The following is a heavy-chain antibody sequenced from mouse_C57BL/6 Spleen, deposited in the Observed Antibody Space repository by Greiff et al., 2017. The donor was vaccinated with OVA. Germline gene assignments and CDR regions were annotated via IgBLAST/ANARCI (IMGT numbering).Heavy chain of an antibody. J-gene: IGHJ2*01. Sequence: QVQLKQSGAELARPGASVKLSCKASGYTFTSYGISWVKQRTGQGLEWIGEIYPRSGNTYYNEKFKGKATLTADKSSSTAYMELRSLTSEDSAVYFCAKHDYDGGDFDYWGQGTTLTVSS. CDR2: IYPRSGNT. CDR1: GYTFTSYG. D-gene: IGHD2-4*01. V-gene: IGHV1-81*01. CDR3: AKHDYDGGDFDY.